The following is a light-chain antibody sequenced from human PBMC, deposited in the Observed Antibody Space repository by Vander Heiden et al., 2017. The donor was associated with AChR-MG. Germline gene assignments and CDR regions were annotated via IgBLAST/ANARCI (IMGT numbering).Light chain of an antibody. CDR2: AAA. CDR3: LQHDTYPQT. J-gene: IGKJ1*01. V-gene: IGKV1-17*01. CDR1: QDIGYS. Sequence: DIQMTQSPSSLSASVGDRVTITCRASQDIGYSLAWFQQKPGKAPTRLIYAAATLQSGVPSRFSGSGSETGFTLSITSLQPEDFATYYCLQHDTYPQTFGQGTKVEIK.